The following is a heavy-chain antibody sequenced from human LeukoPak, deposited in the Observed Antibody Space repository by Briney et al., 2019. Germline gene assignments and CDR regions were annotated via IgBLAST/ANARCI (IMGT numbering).Heavy chain of an antibody. Sequence: GGSLRLSCAASGFTFGSYGMHWVRQAPGKGLEWVAVISYDGSNKYYADSVKGRFTISRDNSKNTLYLQMNSLRAEDTAVYYCARDVASVVAAAGDYWGQGTLVTVSS. J-gene: IGHJ4*02. D-gene: IGHD2-15*01. CDR2: ISYDGSNK. CDR3: ARDVASVVAAAGDY. CDR1: GFTFGSYG. V-gene: IGHV3-30*03.